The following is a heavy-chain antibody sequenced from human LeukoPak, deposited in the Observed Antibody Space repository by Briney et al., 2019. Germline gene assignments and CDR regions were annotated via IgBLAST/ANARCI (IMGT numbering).Heavy chain of an antibody. J-gene: IGHJ6*02. CDR1: GVTFSSYV. D-gene: IGHD2-2*02. CDR3: AREQAGSCSSTSCYRDYGMDV. V-gene: IGHV3-21*01. Sequence: GGSLRLSCEASGVTFSSYVMSWVRQAPGKGLEWVSSISSSSSYIYYADSVKGRFTISRDNAKNSLYLQMNSLRAEDTAVYYCAREQAGSCSSTSCYRDYGMDVWGQGTTVTVSS. CDR2: ISSSSSYI.